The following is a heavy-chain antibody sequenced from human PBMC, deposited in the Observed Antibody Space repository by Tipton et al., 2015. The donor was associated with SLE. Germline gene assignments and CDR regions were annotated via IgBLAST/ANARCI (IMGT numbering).Heavy chain of an antibody. J-gene: IGHJ4*02. V-gene: IGHV3-7*01. Sequence: SLRLSCAASGFTFSTYWMSWVRQAPGKGPAWVGNIKEDGSERYYVDSVRGRFTISRDNAKNSLYLQMNSLRAEDTAVYYCARDYRSRTADYWGLGTLVTVSS. CDR1: GFTFSTYW. D-gene: IGHD1-14*01. CDR3: ARDYRSRTADY. CDR2: IKEDGSER.